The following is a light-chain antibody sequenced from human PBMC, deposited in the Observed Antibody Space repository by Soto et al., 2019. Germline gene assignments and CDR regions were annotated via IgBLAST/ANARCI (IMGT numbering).Light chain of an antibody. CDR3: QAWDSNTVV. CDR2: KDK. V-gene: IGLV3-1*01. Sequence: SYELSQPPSVSVSPGQTASITCSGDKLGDKYASWYQQKPGQSPLLVIYKDKKRPSGIPERFSGSNSGNTATLTISGTQAMDEADYYCQAWDSNTVVFGGGTKLTVL. J-gene: IGLJ2*01. CDR1: KLGDKY.